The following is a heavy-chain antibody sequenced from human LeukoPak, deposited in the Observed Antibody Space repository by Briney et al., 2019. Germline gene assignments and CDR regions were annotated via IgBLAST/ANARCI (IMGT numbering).Heavy chain of an antibody. J-gene: IGHJ3*02. Sequence: GESLKISCQGSGYTFSTYWLAWVRQMSGKGPEWMGIIYPGDSDTRYSPSFQGQVTISADKSISTAYLQWSSLKASDTAMYYCARPREGYGGAFDIWGQGTMVTVSS. CDR1: GYTFSTYW. V-gene: IGHV5-51*01. CDR2: IYPGDSDT. CDR3: ARPREGYGGAFDI. D-gene: IGHD5-12*01.